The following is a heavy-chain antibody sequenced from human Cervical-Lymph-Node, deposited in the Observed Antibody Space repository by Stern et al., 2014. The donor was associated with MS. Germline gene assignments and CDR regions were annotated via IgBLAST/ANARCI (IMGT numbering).Heavy chain of an antibody. CDR3: AKVTHYYYGMDV. V-gene: IGHV3-23*04. CDR1: GFTFSSYA. CDR2: ISGSGGST. J-gene: IGHJ6*02. Sequence: EVHLVESGGGLVQPGGSLRLSCAASGFTFSSYAMSWVRQAPGKGLEWVSAISGSGGSTYYADSVKGRFTISRDNSKNTLYLQMNSLRDEDTAVYYCAKVTHYYYGMDVWGQGTTVTVSS.